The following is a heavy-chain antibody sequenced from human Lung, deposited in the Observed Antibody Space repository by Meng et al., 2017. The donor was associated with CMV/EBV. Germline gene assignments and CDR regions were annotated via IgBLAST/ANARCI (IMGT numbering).Heavy chain of an antibody. CDR2: VNSNNDAT. D-gene: IGHD6-19*01. CDR3: VRSSGWSLFDY. V-gene: IGHV1-2*02. CDR1: GFTFSDYY. J-gene: IGHJ4*02. Sequence: QVQPVRFGVRMKKPWASVQVSCTPSGFTFSDYYIHWVRQAPGQGLEWMGWVNSNNDATNYARKFQGRVSMTRDTSISTAHMELSRLMSDDTAVYYCVRSSGWSLFDYWGQGTLVTVSS.